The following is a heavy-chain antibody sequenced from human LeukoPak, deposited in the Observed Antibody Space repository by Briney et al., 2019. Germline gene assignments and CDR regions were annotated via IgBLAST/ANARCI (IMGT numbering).Heavy chain of an antibody. CDR2: IKKDGSEK. J-gene: IGHJ6*04. CDR3: AELGITMIGGV. D-gene: IGHD3-10*02. Sequence: GGSLRLSCAASGFTFDTYWMSWVRQAPGKGLEWVANIKKDGSEKDYVDSVKGRFTISRDNAKNSLYLQMNSLRAEDTGVYYCAELGITMIGGVWGKGTTVTISS. CDR1: GFTFDTYW. V-gene: IGHV3-7*01.